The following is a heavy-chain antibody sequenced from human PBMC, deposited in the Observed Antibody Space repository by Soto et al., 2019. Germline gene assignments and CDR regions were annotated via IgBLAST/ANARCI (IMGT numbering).Heavy chain of an antibody. V-gene: IGHV4-34*01. CDR3: ARVPPFSRVRLDY. CDR1: GGSFSGYY. J-gene: IGHJ4*02. D-gene: IGHD1-1*01. CDR2: INHSGST. Sequence: QVQLQQWGAGLLKPSETLSLTCAVYGGSFSGYYWSWIRQPPGKGLEWIGEINHSGSTNYNPSLKSRVTISVDTSKNQFALKLSSVTAADTAVSYCARVPPFSRVRLDYWGQGTLVTVSS.